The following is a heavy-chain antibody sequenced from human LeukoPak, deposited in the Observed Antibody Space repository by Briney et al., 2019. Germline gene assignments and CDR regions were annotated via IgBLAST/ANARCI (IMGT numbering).Heavy chain of an antibody. CDR2: ISGDGGRT. V-gene: IGHV3-43*02. Sequence: GGSLRLSCAASGFSFDEYAMHWVRQAPGKGLEWVSLISGDGGRTNSADSVKGRFTISRDNSKNSLYLQMDSLKTEDTAVYYCSSLRGSSSQYFQHWGQGTLVTVSS. D-gene: IGHD6-13*01. J-gene: IGHJ1*01. CDR1: GFSFDEYA. CDR3: SSLRGSSSQYFQH.